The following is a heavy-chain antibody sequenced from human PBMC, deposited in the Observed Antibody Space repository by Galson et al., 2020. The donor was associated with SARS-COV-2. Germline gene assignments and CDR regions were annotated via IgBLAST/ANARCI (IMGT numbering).Heavy chain of an antibody. CDR2: ISYDGSNK. J-gene: IGHJ3*02. V-gene: IGHV3-30*18. D-gene: IGHD3-9*01. CDR3: AKWVEGYYDILTGYPPDAFDI. Sequence: GGSLRLSCAASGFTFSSYGMHWVRQAPGKGLEWVAVISYDGSNKYYADSVKGRFTISRDNSKNTLYLQMNSLRAEDTAVYYCAKWVEGYYDILTGYPPDAFDIWGQGTMVTVSS. CDR1: GFTFSSYG.